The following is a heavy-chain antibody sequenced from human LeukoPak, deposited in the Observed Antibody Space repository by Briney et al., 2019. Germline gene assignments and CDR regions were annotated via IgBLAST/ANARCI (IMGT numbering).Heavy chain of an antibody. CDR1: GYTFTGYY. CDR3: AREISGYADY. V-gene: IGHV1-2*02. CDR2: ISANSGDT. D-gene: IGHD3-22*01. J-gene: IGHJ4*02. Sequence: ASVKVSCKASGYTFTGYYVHWVRQAPGQGLEWMGWISANSGDTKYAQKFQGRVTMTRDTSISTAYMELSRLRSDDTAMYYCAREISGYADYWGQGTLVTVSS.